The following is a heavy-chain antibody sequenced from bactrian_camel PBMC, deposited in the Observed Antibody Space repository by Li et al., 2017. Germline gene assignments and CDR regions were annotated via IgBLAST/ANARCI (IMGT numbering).Heavy chain of an antibody. Sequence: VQLVESGGGSVESGGSLRLTCAAPPGYNYSTYCMGWFRQAPGKGLEWVSSINSADAVPNYDDSVKGRFTISRDNAKNTLYLQMNSLKTEDTAVYYCAAVLGYGGSWCLGSWGQGTQVTVS. CDR1: GYNYSTYC. CDR3: AAVLGYGGSWCLGS. J-gene: IGHJ6*01. V-gene: IGHV3S1*01. D-gene: IGHD6*01. CDR2: INSADAVP.